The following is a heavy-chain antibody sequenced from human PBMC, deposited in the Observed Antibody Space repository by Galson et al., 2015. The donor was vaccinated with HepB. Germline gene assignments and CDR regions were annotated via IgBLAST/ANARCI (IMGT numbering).Heavy chain of an antibody. CDR3: AKDGWDYYGSGSSDGMDV. J-gene: IGHJ6*02. CDR2: ISYDGSNK. V-gene: IGHV3-30*18. D-gene: IGHD3-10*01. CDR1: GFTFSSYG. Sequence: SLRLSCAASGFTFSSYGMHWVRQAPGKGLEWVAVISYDGSNKYYADSVKGRFTISRDNSKNTLYLQMNSLRAEDTAVYYCAKDGWDYYGSGSSDGMDVWGQGTLVTVSS.